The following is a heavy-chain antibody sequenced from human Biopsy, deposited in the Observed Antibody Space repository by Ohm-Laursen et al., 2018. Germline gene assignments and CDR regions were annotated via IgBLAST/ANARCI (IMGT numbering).Heavy chain of an antibody. Sequence: ASVKVSCKSSRVTFSSYAVSWVRQAPGQGLEWMGGVIPMFGTTNYAQKFQGRLSITADKSTTAAYLELSGLRSEDTAVYYCASHVTYNFNGGLDYWGHGTLVTVSS. CDR3: ASHVTYNFNGGLDY. CDR2: VIPMFGTT. V-gene: IGHV1-69*06. J-gene: IGHJ4*01. CDR1: RVTFSSYA. D-gene: IGHD1-14*01.